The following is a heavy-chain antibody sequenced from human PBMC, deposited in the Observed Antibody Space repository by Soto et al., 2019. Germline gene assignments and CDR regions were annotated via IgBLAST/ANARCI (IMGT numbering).Heavy chain of an antibody. V-gene: IGHV3-33*01. J-gene: IGHJ6*02. Sequence: GGSLRLSCAASGFTFSSYGMHWVRQAPGKGLEWVAVIWYDGSNKYYADSVKGRFTISRDNSKNTLYLQMNSLRAEDTAVYYCARDATELRFYYYYGMDVWGQGTTVTVSS. CDR1: GFTFSSYG. CDR3: ARDATELRFYYYYGMDV. D-gene: IGHD3-3*01. CDR2: IWYDGSNK.